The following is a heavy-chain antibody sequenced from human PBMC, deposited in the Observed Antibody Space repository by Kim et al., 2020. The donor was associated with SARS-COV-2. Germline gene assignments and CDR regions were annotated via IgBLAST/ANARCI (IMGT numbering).Heavy chain of an antibody. CDR1: GFTFSSSA. J-gene: IGHJ4*02. V-gene: IGHV3-23*01. CDR2: ITGSGGTT. Sequence: GGSLRLSCVVSGFTFSSSAMSWVRQAPGKGLEWVSTITGSGGTTYYADSVKGRFTISRDNSKNMLSLQINSLTADDTAVYYCAKAPKVRGVITFDYWGQGTLVTVSS. CDR3: AKAPKVRGVITFDY. D-gene: IGHD3-10*01.